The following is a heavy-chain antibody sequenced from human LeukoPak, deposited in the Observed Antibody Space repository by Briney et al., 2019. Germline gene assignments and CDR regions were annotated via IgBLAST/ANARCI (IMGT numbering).Heavy chain of an antibody. V-gene: IGHV3-15*01. CDR1: GFTFTNAW. D-gene: IGHD3-10*01. J-gene: IGHJ5*01. CDR2: IKSKGDGETT. Sequence: GGSLRLSCAASGFTFTNAWMNWVRQAPGKGLAWIGRIKSKGDGETTDYAAPVKGRFTMSRDDSKATVYLQMNYLEAEDTAVYYCTTDLGLTMIRGVIVSWGQGALVTVSS. CDR3: TTDLGLTMIRGVIVS.